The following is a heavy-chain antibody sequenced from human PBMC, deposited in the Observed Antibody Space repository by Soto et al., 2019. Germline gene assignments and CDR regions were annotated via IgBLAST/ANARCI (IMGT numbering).Heavy chain of an antibody. J-gene: IGHJ4*02. D-gene: IGHD3-16*01. V-gene: IGHV3-74*03. CDR2: IKTDGTVT. CDR1: GFTFSSYW. Sequence: PGGSLRLSCAASGFTFSSYWMHWVRQDAGKGLVWVSSIKTDGTVTQYADSVQGRFTVSRDNAKNTLYLQMNSLRAEDTAVYYCAKDLSWGQCDYWGQGALVTVSS. CDR3: AKDLSWGQCDY.